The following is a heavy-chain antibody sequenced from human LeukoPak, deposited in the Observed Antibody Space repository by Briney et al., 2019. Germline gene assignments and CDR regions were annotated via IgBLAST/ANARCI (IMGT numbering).Heavy chain of an antibody. Sequence: PSETLSLTCTVSGGSISSNSFYWGWIRQPPGKGLEWIGSMFHSGFTYYNPSLKGRVTISVDMSKNQFSLKVRSVTAADTAVYYCANGATIFGVVIRVDSWGQGTLVTVSS. J-gene: IGHJ4*02. CDR2: MFHSGFT. D-gene: IGHD3-3*01. V-gene: IGHV4-39*07. CDR1: GGSISSNSFY. CDR3: ANGATIFGVVIRVDS.